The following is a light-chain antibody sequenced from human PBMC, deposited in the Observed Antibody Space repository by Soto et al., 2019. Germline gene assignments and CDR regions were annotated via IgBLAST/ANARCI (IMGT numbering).Light chain of an antibody. CDR2: DTS. V-gene: IGKV3-15*01. CDR3: QQYVHWPPGG. Sequence: EIVVTQSPATLSVSPGERVTLSCRASQSVSSSLAWYQQRPGQAPRLLIYDTSARAAGIAARFSGSGSGTEFTLTMSRLQSEDSAVYYCQQYVHWPPGGFGQGPKVHIK. CDR1: QSVSSS. J-gene: IGKJ1*01.